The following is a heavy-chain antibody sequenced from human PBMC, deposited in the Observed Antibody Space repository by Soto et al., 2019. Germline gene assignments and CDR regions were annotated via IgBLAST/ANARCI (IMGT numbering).Heavy chain of an antibody. CDR1: GGTFSSYA. J-gene: IGHJ4*02. D-gene: IGHD3-22*01. Sequence: SVKVSCKASGGTFSSYAISWVRQAPGQGLEWMGGIVPIFGTANYAQKFQGRVTITADESTSTAYMELSSLRSEDTAVYYCARSPRGYYYDSSGYYSPSFDYWGQGTLVTVSS. CDR2: IVPIFGTA. V-gene: IGHV1-69*13. CDR3: ARSPRGYYYDSSGYYSPSFDY.